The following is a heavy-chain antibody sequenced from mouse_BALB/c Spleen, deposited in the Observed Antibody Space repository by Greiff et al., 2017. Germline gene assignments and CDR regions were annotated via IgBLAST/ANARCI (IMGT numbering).Heavy chain of an antibody. CDR1: GYTFTSYY. D-gene: IGHD2-2*01. Sequence: QVQLKQSGPELVKPGASVRISCKASGYTFTSYYIHWVKQRPGQGLEWIGWIYPGNVNTKYNEKFKGKATLTADKSSSTAYMQLSSLTSEDSAVYFCARKGPLVYAMDYWGQGTSVTVSS. J-gene: IGHJ4*01. V-gene: IGHV1S56*01. CDR3: ARKGPLVYAMDY. CDR2: IYPGNVNT.